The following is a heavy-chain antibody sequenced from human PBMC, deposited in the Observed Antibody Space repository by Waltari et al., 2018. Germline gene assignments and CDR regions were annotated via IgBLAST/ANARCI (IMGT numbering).Heavy chain of an antibody. V-gene: IGHV4-4*07. D-gene: IGHD2-2*01. CDR3: ARGICSSTSCYPYNWFDP. Sequence: QVQLQESGPGLVKPSETLSLTCTVSGGSISSYYWSWIRQPAGKGLEWIGRIYTSGSTNYNPSLKSRVTMSVDTSKNQFSLKLSSVTAADTAVYYCARGICSSTSCYPYNWFDPGGQGTLVTVSS. J-gene: IGHJ5*02. CDR2: IYTSGST. CDR1: GGSISSYY.